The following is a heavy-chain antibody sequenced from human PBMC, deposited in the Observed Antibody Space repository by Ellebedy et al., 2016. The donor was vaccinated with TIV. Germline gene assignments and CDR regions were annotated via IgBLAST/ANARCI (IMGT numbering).Heavy chain of an antibody. CDR2: IYWNDDK. J-gene: IGHJ6*02. D-gene: IGHD6-6*01. CDR1: GFSLSTSGVG. CDR3: ARTSDDITARRYYYYCMDL. Sequence: SGPTLVXPTQTLTLTCTFSGFSLSTSGVGVGWIRQPPGKALEWLAIIYWNDDKRYSPSLKIRLTITKDTSKNQVVLTMTNMDPVDTATYYYARTSDDITARRYYYYCMDLWGQGTTVTVSS. V-gene: IGHV2-5*01.